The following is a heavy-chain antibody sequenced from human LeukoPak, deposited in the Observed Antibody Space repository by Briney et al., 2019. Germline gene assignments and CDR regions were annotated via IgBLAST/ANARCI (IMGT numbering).Heavy chain of an antibody. V-gene: IGHV4-59*01. J-gene: IGHJ5*02. Sequence: SETLSLTCTVSGGSISSYYWSWIRQPPGKGLEWIGYIYYSGSTNYNPSLKSRVTISVDTSKNQFSLKLSSVTAADTAVYYCARGGGATTDWFDPWGQGTLVTVSS. CDR3: ARGGGATTDWFDP. CDR1: GGSISSYY. D-gene: IGHD1-26*01. CDR2: IYYSGST.